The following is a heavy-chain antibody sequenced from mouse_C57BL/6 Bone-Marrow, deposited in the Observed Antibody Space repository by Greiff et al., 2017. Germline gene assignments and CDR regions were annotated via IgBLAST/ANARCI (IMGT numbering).Heavy chain of an antibody. V-gene: IGHV5-12*01. CDR3: ARHHYAMDY. CDR1: GFTFSDYY. Sequence: EVNLVESGGGLVQPGGSLKLSCAASGFTFSDYYMYWVRQTPEKRLEWVAYISNGGGSTYYPDTVKGRFTISRDNAKNTLYLQMSRLKSEDTAMYYCARHHYAMDYWGQGTSVTVSS. J-gene: IGHJ4*01. CDR2: ISNGGGST.